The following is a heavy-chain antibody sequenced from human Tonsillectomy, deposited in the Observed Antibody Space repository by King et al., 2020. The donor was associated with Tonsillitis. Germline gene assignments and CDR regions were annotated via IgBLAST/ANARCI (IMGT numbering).Heavy chain of an antibody. CDR2: IYYSGST. CDR1: GGSISSGGYY. V-gene: IGHV4-31*03. Sequence: VQLQESGPGLVKPSQNLSLTCTVSGGSISSGGYYWSWIRQHPGKGLEWIGYIYYSGSTYYNPSLKSRVTISVDTSKNQFSLKLSSVTAADTAVYYCARDLYCSSISCYPGYFDYWGQGTLVTVSS. D-gene: IGHD2-2*01. CDR3: ARDLYCSSISCYPGYFDY. J-gene: IGHJ4*02.